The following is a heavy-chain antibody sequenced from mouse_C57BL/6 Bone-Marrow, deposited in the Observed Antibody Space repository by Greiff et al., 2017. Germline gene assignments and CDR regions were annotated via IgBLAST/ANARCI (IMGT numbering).Heavy chain of an antibody. CDR3: ARYGYYGYTYFDY. J-gene: IGHJ2*01. CDR1: GYAFSSSW. V-gene: IGHV1-82*01. Sequence: QVQLKQSGPELVKPGASVKISCKASGYAFSSSWMNWVKQRPGKGLEWIGRIYPGDGDTNYTGKFKGKATLTADKSSSTAYMQLSSLTSVDSAVYFCARYGYYGYTYFDYWGQGTTLTVSS. CDR2: IYPGDGDT. D-gene: IGHD1-2*01.